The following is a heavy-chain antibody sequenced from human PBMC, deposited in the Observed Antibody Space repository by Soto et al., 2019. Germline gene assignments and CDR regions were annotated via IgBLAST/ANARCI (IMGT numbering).Heavy chain of an antibody. CDR3: ATRFKHGSGNSPWDH. Sequence: PSETLSLTCTVSGGSIISYYWSWILQPPGRGLEWIGYISYSGSTNYNPSLKSRVTISVDTSKNQFSLKLSSVTTADTAVYYCATRFKHGSGNSPWDHCGPGTLVTVSS. CDR1: GGSIISYY. D-gene: IGHD3-10*01. CDR2: ISYSGST. V-gene: IGHV4-59*01. J-gene: IGHJ4*02.